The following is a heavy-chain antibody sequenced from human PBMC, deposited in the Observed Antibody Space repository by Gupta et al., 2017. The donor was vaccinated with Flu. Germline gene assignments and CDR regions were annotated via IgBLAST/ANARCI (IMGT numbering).Heavy chain of an antibody. CDR2: IDHSGGT. D-gene: IGHD4-4*01. Sequence: GSSWGWIRQPPGKGPEWIGEIDHSGGTNYNPSLKSRVTMSVDTSKNQFSLNLYSVTAADTAIYYCTRLGGFTVGYNWFDPWGQGTLVTVSS. J-gene: IGHJ5*02. V-gene: IGHV4-34*01. CDR3: TRLGGFTVGYNWFDP. CDR1: GSS.